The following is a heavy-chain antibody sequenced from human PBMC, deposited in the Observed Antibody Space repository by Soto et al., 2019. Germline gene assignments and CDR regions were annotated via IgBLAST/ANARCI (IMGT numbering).Heavy chain of an antibody. CDR2: IYRGGST. V-gene: IGHV3-53*01. CDR1: GFTVSSNY. Sequence: GSLRLSCAASGFTVSSNYMSWVRQAPGKGLEWVSVIYRGGSTYYADSVKGRFTISRDNSKNTLYLQMNSLRAEDTAVYYCASDSCSAGSCYSYYYYGMDVWGQGTTVTVSS. D-gene: IGHD2-15*01. CDR3: ASDSCSAGSCYSYYYYGMDV. J-gene: IGHJ6*02.